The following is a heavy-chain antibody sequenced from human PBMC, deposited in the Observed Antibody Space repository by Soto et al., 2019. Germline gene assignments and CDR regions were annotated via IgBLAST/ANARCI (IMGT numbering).Heavy chain of an antibody. CDR2: INHSGST. D-gene: IGHD4-17*01. V-gene: IGHV4-34*01. CDR3: SRGRRTAVTIDY. J-gene: IGHJ4*02. Sequence: QVQLQQWGAGLLKPSETLSLTCAVYGGSFSGYYWSWIGRPPGKGLEWIGEINHSGSTNYNPSLKSRVTISVDTSKNQFSLKLSSVTAADTAVYYCSRGRRTAVTIDYWGQGTLVTVSS. CDR1: GGSFSGYY.